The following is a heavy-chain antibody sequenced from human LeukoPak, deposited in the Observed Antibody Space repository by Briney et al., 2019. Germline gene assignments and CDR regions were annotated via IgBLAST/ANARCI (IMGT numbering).Heavy chain of an antibody. V-gene: IGHV1-8*01. D-gene: IGHD5-18*01. CDR1: GYTFTSYD. Sequence: ASVKVSCKAFGYTFTSYDINWVRQATGQGLEWMGWMNPNSGNTGYAQKFQGRVTMTRNTSISTAYMELSSLRSEDTAVYYCARATSSRDHTAGYWGQGTLVTVSS. CDR3: ARATSSRDHTAGY. CDR2: MNPNSGNT. J-gene: IGHJ4*02.